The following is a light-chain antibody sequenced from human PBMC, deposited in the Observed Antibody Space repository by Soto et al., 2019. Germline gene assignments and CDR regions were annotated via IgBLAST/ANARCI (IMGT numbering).Light chain of an antibody. CDR1: TSDVGNYNL. CDR2: EVN. J-gene: IGLJ2*01. Sequence: QSVLTQPASLSGSPGQSITISCTGTTSDVGNYNLVSWYQQYPGKAPKLMIYEVNKRPSGISHRFSGSKSGITASLTISGLQAEDEADYYCSSCAVSGTLFGGGTKLTVL. CDR3: SSCAVSGTL. V-gene: IGLV2-23*02.